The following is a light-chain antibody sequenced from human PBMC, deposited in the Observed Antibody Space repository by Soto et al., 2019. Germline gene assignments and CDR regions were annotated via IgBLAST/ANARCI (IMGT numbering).Light chain of an antibody. V-gene: IGKV3-20*01. Sequence: EIVLPQSPGTLSFSPGERATLTCRASQSVSSSYLAWFQQKPGQAPRLLIYGASSRATGIPGRFSGSGSGTDFTLTISRLEPEDFAVYYCQQYGNAPFTFGPGTKVDIK. CDR3: QQYGNAPFT. J-gene: IGKJ3*01. CDR2: GAS. CDR1: QSVSSSY.